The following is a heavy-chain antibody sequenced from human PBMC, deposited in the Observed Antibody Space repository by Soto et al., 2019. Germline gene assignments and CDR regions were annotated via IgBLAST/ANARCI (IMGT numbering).Heavy chain of an antibody. V-gene: IGHV4-39*01. J-gene: IGHJ4*02. CDR2: IYYSGST. Sequence: QLQLQESGPGLVKPSETLSLTCTVSGGSISSSSYYWGWIRQPPGKGLEWIGSIYYSGSTYYNPSLKSRVPRSGATSKNQFSLKLSSVTAADTAVYYCARGGRSGWYGADYWGQGTLVTVSS. CDR3: ARGGRSGWYGADY. D-gene: IGHD6-19*01. CDR1: GGSISSSSYY.